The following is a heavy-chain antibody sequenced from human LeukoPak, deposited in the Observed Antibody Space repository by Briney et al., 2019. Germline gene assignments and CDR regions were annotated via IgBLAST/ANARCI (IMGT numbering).Heavy chain of an antibody. Sequence: GGSLRLSCSPSGFTFSDCDMKWFRQAPPRGLDWVSSISYRTSHIYYAASVKGRFTISRDNAKNSLYLQMNSVRADDTAVYYCAKDGSWSCTDWGQRTLVTVSS. CDR3: AKDGSWSCTD. CDR2: ISYRTSHI. J-gene: IGHJ4*02. CDR1: GFTFSDCD. D-gene: IGHD2-8*02. V-gene: IGHV3-21*01.